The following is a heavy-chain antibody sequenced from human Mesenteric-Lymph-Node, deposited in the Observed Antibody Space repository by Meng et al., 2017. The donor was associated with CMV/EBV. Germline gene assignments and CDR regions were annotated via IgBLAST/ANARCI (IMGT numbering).Heavy chain of an antibody. CDR1: GTFHSNA. CDR3: ARDPAGIGVTGGHFDS. V-gene: IGHV1-69*04. Sequence: GTFHSNAVSWVRQAPGQGLEWMGRVIPILHISNYAPKFEGRVTITADESTRIVYMELSSLTSEDTAVFYCARDPAGIGVTGGHFDSWGQGTLVTVSS. D-gene: IGHD2-21*02. J-gene: IGHJ4*02. CDR2: VIPILHIS.